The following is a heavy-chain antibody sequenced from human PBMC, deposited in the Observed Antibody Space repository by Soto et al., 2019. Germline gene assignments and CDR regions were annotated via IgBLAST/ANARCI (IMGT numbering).Heavy chain of an antibody. Sequence: QPGGSLRVSYAASGFTFSSYEMNWVRQAPGKGLEWVSYISSSGSTIYYADSVKGRFTISRDNAKNSLYLQMNSLRAEDTAVYYCARVGYADVWGQGTTVTVPS. CDR1: GFTFSSYE. J-gene: IGHJ6*02. D-gene: IGHD2-8*01. V-gene: IGHV3-48*03. CDR2: ISSSGSTI. CDR3: ARVGYADV.